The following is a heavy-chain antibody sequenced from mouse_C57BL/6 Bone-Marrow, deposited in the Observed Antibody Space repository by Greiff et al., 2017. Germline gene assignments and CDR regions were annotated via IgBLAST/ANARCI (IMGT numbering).Heavy chain of an antibody. CDR3: AKNQGLRRGFAY. J-gene: IGHJ3*01. CDR1: GFSLTSYG. D-gene: IGHD2-4*01. Sequence: VHLVESGPGLVQPSQSLSITCTVSGFSLTSYGVHWVRQSPGKGLEWLGVIWRGGSTDYNAAFMSRLSITKDNSKSQVFFKMNSLQADDTAIYYCAKNQGLRRGFAYWGQGTLVTVSA. V-gene: IGHV2-5*01. CDR2: IWRGGST.